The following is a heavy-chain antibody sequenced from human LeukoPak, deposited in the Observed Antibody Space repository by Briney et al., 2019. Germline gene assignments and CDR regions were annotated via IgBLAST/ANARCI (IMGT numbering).Heavy chain of an antibody. J-gene: IGHJ4*02. Sequence: SETLSLTCTVSGGSISSYYWSWIRQPPGKGLEWIGYIYYSGSTDYNPSLESRVTISVDTSKNQFSLKLTSVTAADTAVYYCARHKKGFDYWGQGTLLTVSS. CDR1: GGSISSYY. V-gene: IGHV4-59*08. CDR2: IYYSGST. CDR3: ARHKKGFDY.